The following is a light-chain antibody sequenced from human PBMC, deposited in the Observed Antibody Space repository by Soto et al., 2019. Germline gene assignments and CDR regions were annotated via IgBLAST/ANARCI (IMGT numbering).Light chain of an antibody. CDR2: GAS. CDR1: QSVSSN. J-gene: IGKJ4*01. Sequence: EIVMTQSPATLSVSPGERATLSCRARQSVSSNLAWYQQKPGQAPRLLIYGASTRATGIPARFSGSGSGTEFTLTISSLQSEDFAVYYCQQYNNWPLALTFGGGTKVDIK. V-gene: IGKV3-15*01. CDR3: QQYNNWPLALT.